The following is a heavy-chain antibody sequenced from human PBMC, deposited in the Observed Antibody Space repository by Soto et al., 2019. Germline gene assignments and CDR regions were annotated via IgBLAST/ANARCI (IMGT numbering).Heavy chain of an antibody. V-gene: IGHV3-53*01. CDR1: GFTVSSNY. CDR3: AREPFYDSSGSPEV. Sequence: EVQLVESGGGLIQPGGSLRLSCAASGFTVSSNYMSRVRQAPGKGLEWVSVIYSGGSTYYADSVKGRFTISRDNSKNTLYLQMNRLRAEDTAVYYCAREPFYDSSGSPEVWGQGTLVTVSS. J-gene: IGHJ4*02. D-gene: IGHD3-22*01. CDR2: IYSGGST.